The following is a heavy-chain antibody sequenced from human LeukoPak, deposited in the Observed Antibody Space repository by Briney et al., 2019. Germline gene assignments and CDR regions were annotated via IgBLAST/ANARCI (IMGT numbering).Heavy chain of an antibody. CDR1: GFTFSYYS. V-gene: IGHV3-48*01. D-gene: IGHD3-22*01. CDR3: ARGPRGYDSSGYPEFFQH. J-gene: IGHJ1*01. Sequence: PGGSLRLSCAASGFTFSYYSMNWVRPAPGKVLEWVSSISSISSTIYYADSVKGRFTISRDNAKNSLYLQMNSLRAEDTAVYYCARGPRGYDSSGYPEFFQHWGQGTLVTVSS. CDR2: ISSISSTI.